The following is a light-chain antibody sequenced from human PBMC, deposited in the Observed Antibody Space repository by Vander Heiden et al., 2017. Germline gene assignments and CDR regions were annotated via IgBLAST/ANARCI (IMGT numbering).Light chain of an antibody. Sequence: DTQMTQSPSTLSASVGDRVIITCRASQSIGSWLAWYQQKPGKAPNLLIYKASSLEGGVPSRFSGSGSGTEFTLNISSLQPDDFATYYCQQYNSYSRTFGQGTKVEIK. CDR2: KAS. J-gene: IGKJ1*01. CDR1: QSIGSW. V-gene: IGKV1-5*03. CDR3: QQYNSYSRT.